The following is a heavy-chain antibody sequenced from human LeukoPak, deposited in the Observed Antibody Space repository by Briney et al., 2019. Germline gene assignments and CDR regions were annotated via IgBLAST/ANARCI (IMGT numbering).Heavy chain of an antibody. V-gene: IGHV4-59*12. Sequence: PSETLSLTCTVSGGSISSYYWSWIRQPPGKGLEWIGSIYYSGSTYYNPSLKSRVTISVDTSKNQFSLKLSSVTAADTAVYYCARDRMVVAATANWFDPWGQGTLVTVSS. CDR2: IYYSGST. J-gene: IGHJ5*02. D-gene: IGHD2-15*01. CDR1: GGSISSYY. CDR3: ARDRMVVAATANWFDP.